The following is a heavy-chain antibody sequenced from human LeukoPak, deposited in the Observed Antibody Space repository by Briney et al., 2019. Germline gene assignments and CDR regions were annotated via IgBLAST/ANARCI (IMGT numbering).Heavy chain of an antibody. D-gene: IGHD3-10*01. Sequence: SETLSLTCAVYGGSFSGYYWSWIRQPPGKGLEWIGEINHSGSTNYNPSLKSRVTISVDTSKNQFSLKLSSVTAADTAVYYCARCLPGGSGIWFDPWGQGTLVTVSS. CDR1: GGSFSGYY. J-gene: IGHJ5*02. CDR3: ARCLPGGSGIWFDP. V-gene: IGHV4-34*01. CDR2: INHSGST.